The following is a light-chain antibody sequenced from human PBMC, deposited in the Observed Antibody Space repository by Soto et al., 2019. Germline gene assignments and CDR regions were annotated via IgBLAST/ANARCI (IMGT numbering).Light chain of an antibody. CDR1: SGHTTYA. CDR3: QTWGTGVQV. J-gene: IGLJ3*02. Sequence: QSVLTQSPSASASLGASVKLTCTLNSGHTTYAIAWHQQQPEKGPRYLMKVNGDGRHNKGGGIPDRFSGSSSGAERYLTISSLLSEDEGDYYCQTWGTGVQVFGGGTKLTVL. CDR2: VNGDGRH. V-gene: IGLV4-69*01.